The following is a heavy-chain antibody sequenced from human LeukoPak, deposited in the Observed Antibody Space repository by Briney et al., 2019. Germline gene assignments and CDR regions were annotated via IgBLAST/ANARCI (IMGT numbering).Heavy chain of an antibody. Sequence: ASVKVSCKASGYTFTGYYMHRVRQAPGQGLEWMGGIIPIFGTANYAQKFQGRVTITADESTSTAYMELSSLRSEDTAVYYCAREWSYSSSWTLFDYWGQGTLVTVSS. CDR1: GYTFTGYY. V-gene: IGHV1-69*13. CDR3: AREWSYSSSWTLFDY. CDR2: IIPIFGTA. D-gene: IGHD6-13*01. J-gene: IGHJ4*02.